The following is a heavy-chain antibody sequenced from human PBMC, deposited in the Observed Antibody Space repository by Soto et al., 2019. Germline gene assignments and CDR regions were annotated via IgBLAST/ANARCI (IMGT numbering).Heavy chain of an antibody. Sequence: PSETLSLTCTVSGGSISSSSYYWGWIRQPPGKGLEWIGSIYYSGSTYYNTSLKSRVTISVDTSKNHFSLKLSSVTAADTAVYYCSSSITIFGVVITHPNWFDPWGQGTLVTVSS. CDR2: IYYSGST. D-gene: IGHD3-3*01. J-gene: IGHJ5*02. V-gene: IGHV4-39*01. CDR3: SSSITIFGVVITHPNWFDP. CDR1: GGSISSSSYY.